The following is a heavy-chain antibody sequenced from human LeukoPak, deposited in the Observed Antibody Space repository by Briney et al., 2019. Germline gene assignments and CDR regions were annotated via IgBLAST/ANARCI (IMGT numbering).Heavy chain of an antibody. CDR2: IYYSGST. CDR1: GGSISSGGYY. V-gene: IGHV4-31*03. D-gene: IGHD3-10*01. CDR3: ARGTSVLWFGELLANWFDP. J-gene: IGHJ5*02. Sequence: SQTVSLTCTVSGGSISSGGYYWRWIRQHPGKVLEWIGYIYYSGSTYYNPSLKSRVTISVDTSKNQFSLKLSSVTAADTAVYYCARGTSVLWFGELLANWFDPWGQGTLVTVSS.